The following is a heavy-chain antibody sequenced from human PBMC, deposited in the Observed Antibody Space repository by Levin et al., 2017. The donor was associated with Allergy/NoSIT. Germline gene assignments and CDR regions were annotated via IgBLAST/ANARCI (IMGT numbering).Heavy chain of an antibody. CDR3: ARDIEMTPYYDYYYGMDG. D-gene: IGHD5-24*01. V-gene: IGHV3-21*01. J-gene: IGHJ6*02. CDR2: ISSSSSYI. CDR1: GFTFSSYS. Sequence: PGGSLRLSCAASGFTFSSYSMNWVRQAPGKGLEWVSSISSSSSYIYYADSVKGRFTISRDNAKNSLYLQMNSLRAEDTAVYYCARDIEMTPYYDYYYGMDGWGQGTTVTVSS.